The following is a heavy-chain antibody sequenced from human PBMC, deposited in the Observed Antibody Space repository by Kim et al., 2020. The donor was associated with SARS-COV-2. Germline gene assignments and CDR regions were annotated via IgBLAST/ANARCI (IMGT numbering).Heavy chain of an antibody. CDR2: IYYSGST. CDR3: ARRGDTAMEVVDY. Sequence: SETLSLTCTVSGGYISSSSYYWGWIRQPPGKGLEWIGSIYYSGSTYYKPSLKSRVTISVDTSKNQFSLKLSSVTAADTAVYYCARRGDTAMEVVDYWGQGTLVTVSS. CDR1: GGYISSSSYY. V-gene: IGHV4-39*01. J-gene: IGHJ4*02. D-gene: IGHD5-18*01.